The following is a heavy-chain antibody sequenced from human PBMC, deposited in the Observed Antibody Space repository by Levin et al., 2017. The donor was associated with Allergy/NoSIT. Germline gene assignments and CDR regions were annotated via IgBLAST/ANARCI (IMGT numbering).Heavy chain of an antibody. CDR1: GFTFGNYA. Sequence: GESLKISCAASGFTFGNYAMNWVRQAPGKGLEWVSVISGSGATTYYPDSVKGRLTISRDNSKNTLYLQMNSLRAEDTAVYYCAKGYSGYPNDALDIWGQGTMLTVSS. V-gene: IGHV3-23*01. CDR2: ISGSGATT. CDR3: AKGYSGYPNDALDI. J-gene: IGHJ3*02. D-gene: IGHD5-12*01.